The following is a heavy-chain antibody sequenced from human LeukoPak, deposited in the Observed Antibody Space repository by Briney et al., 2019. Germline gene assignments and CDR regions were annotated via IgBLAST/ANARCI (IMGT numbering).Heavy chain of an antibody. CDR2: ISGSGGNT. D-gene: IGHD2-21*01. V-gene: IGHV3-23*01. CDR1: GFTFSRNG. J-gene: IGHJ4*02. Sequence: GGTLRLSCAASGFTFSRNGMTWVRQAPGKGLEWVSAISGSGGNTYYADSVKGRFTISRDNSKNTLYLQMNSLRTEDTAVYYCAKDSHIIELGCWGQGTLVTVSS. CDR3: AKDSHIIELGC.